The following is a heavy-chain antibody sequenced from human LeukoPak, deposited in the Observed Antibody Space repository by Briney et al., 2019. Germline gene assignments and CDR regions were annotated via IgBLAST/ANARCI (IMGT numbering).Heavy chain of an antibody. J-gene: IGHJ4*02. Sequence: GESLKISCKGSGYSFTSYWIGWVRQMPGKGLEWMGIIYPGDSDTRYSPSFQGQVTISADKSISTAYLQWGSLKASDTAMYYCARRATSHYSSGWLCDYWGQGTLVTVSS. CDR2: IYPGDSDT. CDR1: GYSFTSYW. CDR3: ARRATSHYSSGWLCDY. D-gene: IGHD6-19*01. V-gene: IGHV5-51*01.